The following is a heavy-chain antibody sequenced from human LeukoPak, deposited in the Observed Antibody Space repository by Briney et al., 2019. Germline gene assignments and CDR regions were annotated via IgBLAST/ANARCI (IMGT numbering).Heavy chain of an antibody. CDR1: GYSIRSNYY. D-gene: IGHD1-1*01. Sequence: PSETLSLTCDVSGYSIRSNYYWGWIRQPPGKGLEWTGSIYHSGSTYYNPSLKSRVTISVDTSKNQFSLKLSSVTAADTAVYYCARNVSYSFDYWGQGTLVTVSS. J-gene: IGHJ4*02. CDR3: ARNVSYSFDY. CDR2: IYHSGST. V-gene: IGHV4-38-2*01.